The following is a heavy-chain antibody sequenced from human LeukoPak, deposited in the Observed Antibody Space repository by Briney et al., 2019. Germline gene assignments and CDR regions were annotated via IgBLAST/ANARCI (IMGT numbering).Heavy chain of an antibody. CDR1: GFTFRSHW. D-gene: IGHD6-13*01. Sequence: KSGGSLRLSCATSGFTFRSHWMLWVRQAPGEGLVWVSHINIDGSSTTYGDPAKGRFTVSRDSATLFLQMNSLRVDDTLIHYGARATTTTAGIHYWGLGTLVTGSS. V-gene: IGHV3-74*01. CDR3: ARATTTTAGIHY. J-gene: IGHJ4*02. CDR2: INIDGSST.